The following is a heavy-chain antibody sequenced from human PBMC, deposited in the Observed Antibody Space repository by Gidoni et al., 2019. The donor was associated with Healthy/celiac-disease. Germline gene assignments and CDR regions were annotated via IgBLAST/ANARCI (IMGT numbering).Heavy chain of an antibody. D-gene: IGHD2-2*01. CDR1: GFTFSSYS. CDR2: ISSSSSYI. J-gene: IGHJ3*02. Sequence: EVQLVESGGGLVKPGGSLRLSCAASGFTFSSYSMNWVRQAPGKGLEWVSSISSSSSYIYYADSVKGRFTISRDNAKNSLYLQMNSLRAEDTAVYYCAREPRGGGTMYQLPYDAFDIWGQGTMVTVSS. V-gene: IGHV3-21*01. CDR3: AREPRGGGTMYQLPYDAFDI.